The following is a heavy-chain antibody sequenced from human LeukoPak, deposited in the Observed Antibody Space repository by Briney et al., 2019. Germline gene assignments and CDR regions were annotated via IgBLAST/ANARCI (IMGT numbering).Heavy chain of an antibody. CDR1: GFTFSDYY. CDR2: ISSSGSTI. CDR3: ARAPPRITFGGVHDY. Sequence: GGSLRLSCAASGFTFSDYYMSWIRQAPGKGLEGVSYISSSGSTIYYADSVKGRFTISRDNAKNSLYLQMNSLRAEDTAVYYCARAPPRITFGGVHDYWGQGTLVTVSS. V-gene: IGHV3-11*01. D-gene: IGHD3-16*01. J-gene: IGHJ4*02.